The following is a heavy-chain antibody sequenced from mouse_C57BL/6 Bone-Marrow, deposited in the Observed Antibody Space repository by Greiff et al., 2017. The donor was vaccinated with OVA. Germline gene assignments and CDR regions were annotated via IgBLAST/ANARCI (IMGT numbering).Heavy chain of an antibody. CDR2: IYPRDGST. V-gene: IGHV1-85*01. Sequence: VQLQESGPELVKPGASVKLSCKASGYTFTSYDINWVKQRPGQGLAWMGWIYPRDGSTKYNETVKGQATWTVDTSASTAYMDLNSLTSEDSAVYFCDRGPWFAYWGQGTLVTVSA. J-gene: IGHJ3*01. CDR1: GYTFTSYD. CDR3: DRGPWFAY.